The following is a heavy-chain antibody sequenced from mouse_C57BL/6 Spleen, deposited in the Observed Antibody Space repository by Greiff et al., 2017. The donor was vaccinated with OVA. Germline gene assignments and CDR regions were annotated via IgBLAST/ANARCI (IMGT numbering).Heavy chain of an antibody. CDR3: ARRATVVDYAMDY. J-gene: IGHJ4*01. Sequence: VMLVESGAELVRPGTSVKVSCKASGYAFTNYLIEWVKQRPGQGLEWIGVINPGSGGTNYNEKFKGKATLTADKSSSTAYMQLSSLTSEDSAVYFCARRATVVDYAMDYWGQGTSVTVSS. D-gene: IGHD1-1*01. CDR2: INPGSGGT. CDR1: GYAFTNYL. V-gene: IGHV1-54*01.